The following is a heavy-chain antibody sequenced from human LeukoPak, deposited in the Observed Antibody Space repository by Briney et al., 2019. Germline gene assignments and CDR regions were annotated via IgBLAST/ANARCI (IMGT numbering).Heavy chain of an antibody. D-gene: IGHD1-14*01. J-gene: IGHJ5*02. CDR1: GFTFSDYY. CDR3: ARGQYITGQRGFDP. Sequence: GGSLRLSCAASGFTFSDYYMSWIRQAPGKGLEWVSYISNSGSSKYYADSIKGRFTISRDNAKNSMYLQMSSLRAEDTAVYYCARGQYITGQRGFDPWGQGTLVTVSS. CDR2: ISNSGSSK. V-gene: IGHV3-11*04.